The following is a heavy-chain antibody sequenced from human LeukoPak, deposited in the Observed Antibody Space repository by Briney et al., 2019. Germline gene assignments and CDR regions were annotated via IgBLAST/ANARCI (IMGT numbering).Heavy chain of an antibody. J-gene: IGHJ4*02. CDR2: ISYDGSKK. CDR3: AKDKSSTWSFDY. Sequence: GGSLRLSCAASGFTFSRSGMHWVRQAPGKGLEWVTVISYDGSKKGYADSVEGRFTISRDNSKNTLYLQMNSLRAEDTAVYYCAKDKSSTWSFDYWGQGTLVTVSS. D-gene: IGHD6-13*01. CDR1: GFTFSRSG. V-gene: IGHV3-30*18.